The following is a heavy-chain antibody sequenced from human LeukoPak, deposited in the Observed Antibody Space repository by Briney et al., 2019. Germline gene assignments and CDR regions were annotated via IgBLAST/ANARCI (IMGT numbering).Heavy chain of an antibody. V-gene: IGHV3-30*04. Sequence: GGSLRLSCAASGFIFSNYAMHWVRQAPGKGLEWLIFISYDGSNKHYADSVKGRFTISRDNSKNTLYLQMNSLRAEDTAVYYCARDTYGSDYWGQGTLVTVSS. J-gene: IGHJ4*02. D-gene: IGHD3-10*01. CDR1: GFIFSNYA. CDR2: ISYDGSNK. CDR3: ARDTYGSDY.